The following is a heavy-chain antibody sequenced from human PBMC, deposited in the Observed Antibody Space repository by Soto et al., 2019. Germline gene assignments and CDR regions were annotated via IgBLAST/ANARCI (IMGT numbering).Heavy chain of an antibody. Sequence: GGSLRLSCAASGFTFSSYGMHWVRQAPGKGLEWVAVISYDGSNKYYADSVKGRLTISRDNSKNTLYLQMNSLRAEDTAVYYCAKDRNSLITMVRGIIDYWGQGTLVTVSS. V-gene: IGHV3-30*18. CDR2: ISYDGSNK. J-gene: IGHJ4*02. D-gene: IGHD3-10*01. CDR1: GFTFSSYG. CDR3: AKDRNSLITMVRGIIDY.